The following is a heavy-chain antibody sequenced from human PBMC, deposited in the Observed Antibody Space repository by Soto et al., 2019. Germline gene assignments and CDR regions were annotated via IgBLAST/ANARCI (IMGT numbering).Heavy chain of an antibody. J-gene: IGHJ4*02. V-gene: IGHV1-3*01. CDR1: GYTFTSYA. CDR3: ARGITLPTPLDY. D-gene: IGHD1-20*01. Sequence: ASVKVSCKASGYTFTSYAMYWVRQAPGQGLEWMGWINAGNGNTKYSQKFQGRVTITRDTSASTAYMELSSLRSEDTAVYYCARGITLPTPLDYWGQGTLVTVSS. CDR2: INAGNGNT.